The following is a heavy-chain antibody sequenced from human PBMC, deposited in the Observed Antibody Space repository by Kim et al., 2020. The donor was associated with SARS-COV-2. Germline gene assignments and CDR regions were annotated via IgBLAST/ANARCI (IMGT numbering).Heavy chain of an antibody. CDR3: ARQGWELPDY. D-gene: IGHD1-26*01. Sequence: SETLSLTCTVSGGSISSSSYYWGWIRQPPGKGLEWIGSIYYSGSTYYNPSLKSRVTISVDTSKNQFSLKLSSVTAADTAVYYCARQGWELPDYWGQGTLVTVSS. V-gene: IGHV4-39*01. CDR2: IYYSGST. J-gene: IGHJ4*02. CDR1: GGSISSSSYY.